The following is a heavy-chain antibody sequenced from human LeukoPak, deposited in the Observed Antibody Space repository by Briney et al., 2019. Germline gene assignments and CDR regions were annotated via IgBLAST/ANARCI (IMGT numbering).Heavy chain of an antibody. V-gene: IGHV4-31*03. Sequence: SETLSLTCNVSGVSITTGSYYWTWIRQHPGKGLEWIGFIYYSGRTDYSPSLKSRAAISLDTSKNQFSLKLNSVTAADTAVYYCARETETYGDYGDLDYWGQGTLVTVSS. CDR2: IYYSGRT. CDR1: GVSITTGSYY. CDR3: ARETETYGDYGDLDY. J-gene: IGHJ4*02. D-gene: IGHD4-17*01.